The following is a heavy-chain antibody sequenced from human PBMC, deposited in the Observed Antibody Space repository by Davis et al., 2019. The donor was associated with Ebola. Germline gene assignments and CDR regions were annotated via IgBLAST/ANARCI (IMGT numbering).Heavy chain of an antibody. Sequence: AASVKVSCMASRYTFTNYGITWVRQAPGQGLEWMGWINPHNGNTNYAQNVQGRVIMTSDTATNTAYMEVGSLRSDDTAVYYCARAQFPTTSDHWGQGTLVTVSS. CDR2: INPHNGNT. CDR3: ARAQFPTTSDH. D-gene: IGHD1-1*01. J-gene: IGHJ4*02. V-gene: IGHV1-18*04. CDR1: RYTFTNYG.